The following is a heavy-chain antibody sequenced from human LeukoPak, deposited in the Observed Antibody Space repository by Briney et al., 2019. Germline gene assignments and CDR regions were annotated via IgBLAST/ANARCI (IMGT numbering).Heavy chain of an antibody. D-gene: IGHD2-15*01. Sequence: ASVKVSCKASGYTFTGYYIHWVRQAPGQGLEWMGWINPNSGGTNYAQKFQGRVTMTRDTSISTAYMELSRLRSDDTAVYYCARDGGSGANFDYWGQGTLVTVSS. J-gene: IGHJ4*02. CDR1: GYTFTGYY. CDR2: INPNSGGT. CDR3: ARDGGSGANFDY. V-gene: IGHV1-2*02.